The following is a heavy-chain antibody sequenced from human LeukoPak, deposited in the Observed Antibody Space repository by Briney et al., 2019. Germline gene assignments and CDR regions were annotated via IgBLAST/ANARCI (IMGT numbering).Heavy chain of an antibody. CDR3: ANGDYGGPKPGFDY. V-gene: IGHV3-30*02. CDR1: GFTFSSYG. Sequence: PGGSLRLSCAASGFTFSSYGMHWVRQAPGKGLEWVAVIWYDGSNKYYADSVKGRFTISRDNSKNTLYLQMNSLRAEDTAVYYCANGDYGGPKPGFDYWGQGTLVTVSS. J-gene: IGHJ4*02. CDR2: IWYDGSNK. D-gene: IGHD4-23*01.